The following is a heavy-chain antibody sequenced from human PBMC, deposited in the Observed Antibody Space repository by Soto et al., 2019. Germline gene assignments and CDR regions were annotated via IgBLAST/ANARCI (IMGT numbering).Heavy chain of an antibody. CDR1: GGTFSSYA. J-gene: IGHJ6*02. CDR2: IIPIFGTA. D-gene: IGHD2-15*01. CDR3: ARQVVVAAVFRYYYYGMDV. V-gene: IGHV1-69*01. Sequence: QVQLVQSGAEVKKPGSSVKVSCKASGGTFSSYAISWVRQAPGQGLEWMGGIIPIFGTANYAQKFQGRVTITADESTSTAYKELSSLRSEDTAVYYCARQVVVAAVFRYYYYGMDVWGQGTTVTVSS.